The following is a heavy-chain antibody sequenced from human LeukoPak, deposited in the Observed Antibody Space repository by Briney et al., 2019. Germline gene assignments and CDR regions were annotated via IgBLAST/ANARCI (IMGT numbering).Heavy chain of an antibody. CDR2: INPNSGGT. V-gene: IGHV1-2*02. CDR3: ARDDFCTSFYLKYNWFDP. D-gene: IGHD2-2*01. J-gene: IGHJ5*02. Sequence: ASVKVSCKASGYTFTGYYMHWVRQAPGQGLEWMGWINPNSGGTNYAQKFQGRVTMTRDTSISTAYKELSRLRSDDTAVYYCARDDFCTSFYLKYNWFDPWGQGTLVTVSS. CDR1: GYTFTGYY.